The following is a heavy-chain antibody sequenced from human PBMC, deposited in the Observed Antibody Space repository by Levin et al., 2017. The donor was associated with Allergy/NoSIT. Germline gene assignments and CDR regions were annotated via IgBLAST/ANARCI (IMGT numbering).Heavy chain of an antibody. J-gene: IGHJ4*02. CDR3: ARDYGDYEGPDY. CDR1: GFTFSSYA. Sequence: GGSLRLSCAASGFTFSSYAMHWVRQAPGKGLEWVAVISYDGSNKYYADSVKGRFTISRDNSKNTLYLQMNSLRAEDTAVYYCARDYGDYEGPDYWGQGTLVTVSS. V-gene: IGHV3-30-3*01. D-gene: IGHD4-17*01. CDR2: ISYDGSNK.